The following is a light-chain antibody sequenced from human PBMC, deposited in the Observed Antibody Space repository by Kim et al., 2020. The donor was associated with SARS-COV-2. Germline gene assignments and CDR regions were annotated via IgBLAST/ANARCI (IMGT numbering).Light chain of an antibody. CDR1: SKHVGDYNP. V-gene: IGLV2-8*01. Sequence: GQSVTTACTGTSKHVGDYNPVSWYQQHPAKAPNLLVYDVTKRPSGVPDRFSGSKSGNTASLTVSGLQAEDEADYYCSSYAGSNLYVFGTGTKVTVL. J-gene: IGLJ1*01. CDR2: DVT. CDR3: SSYAGSNLYV.